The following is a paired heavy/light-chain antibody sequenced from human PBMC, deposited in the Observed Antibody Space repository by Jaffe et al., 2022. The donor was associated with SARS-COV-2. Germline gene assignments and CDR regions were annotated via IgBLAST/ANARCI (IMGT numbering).Light chain of an antibody. CDR1: SSDVGGYNY. J-gene: IGLJ2*01. CDR3: CSFAGSYTKL. CDR2: DVT. V-gene: IGLV2-11*01. Sequence: QSALTQPRSVSGSPGQSVTISCTGTSSDVGGYNYVSWYQQHPGKAPKLMIYDVTKRPSGVPDRFSGSKSGNTASLTISGLQAEDEADYHCCSFAGSYTKLFGGGTKLTVL.
Heavy chain of an antibody. V-gene: IGHV4-39*01. CDR1: GGSISSSGSY. CDR2: IYYSGST. J-gene: IGHJ1*01. Sequence: QLQLQESGPGLVKPSETLSLTCTVSGGSISSSGSYWDWIRQSPGKGLEWIGTIYYSGSTYYNSSLKSRVTISVDTSKNQFSLKLNSVSAADTAVYYCARGEREYSVGWYGGWHLQHWGQGSLLTVSS. CDR3: ARGEREYSVGWYGGWHLQH. D-gene: IGHD6-19*01.